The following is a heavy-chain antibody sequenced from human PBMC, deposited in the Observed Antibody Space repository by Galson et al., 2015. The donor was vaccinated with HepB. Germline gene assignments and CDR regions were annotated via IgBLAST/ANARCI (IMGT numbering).Heavy chain of an antibody. V-gene: IGHV3-7*01. J-gene: IGHJ4*02. CDR2: INQDGSEK. CDR3: AREDSTGYYYFDY. Sequence: SLRLSCAASGFTFNNYWVSWIRQAPGKGLERVANINQDGSEKYYVDSVKGRFTISRDNAKNSLYLQMNNLRAEDTAVYYCAREDSTGYYYFDYWGQGTLVTVSS. D-gene: IGHD3-22*01. CDR1: GFTFNNYW.